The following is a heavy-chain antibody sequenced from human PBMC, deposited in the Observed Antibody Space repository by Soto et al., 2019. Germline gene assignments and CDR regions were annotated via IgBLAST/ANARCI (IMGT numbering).Heavy chain of an antibody. CDR3: ARDSGRPLYYYYYMDV. CDR1: GYTFTSYY. CDR2: INPSGGST. V-gene: IGHV1-46*03. D-gene: IGHD6-25*01. Sequence: QVQLVQSGAEVKKPGASVKVSCKASGYTFTSYYMHWVRQAPGQGLEWMGIINPSGGSTSYAQKFQGRVTMTRDTSTSTVYMELSSLRSEDTAVYYCARDSGRPLYYYYYMDVWGKGTTVTVSS. J-gene: IGHJ6*03.